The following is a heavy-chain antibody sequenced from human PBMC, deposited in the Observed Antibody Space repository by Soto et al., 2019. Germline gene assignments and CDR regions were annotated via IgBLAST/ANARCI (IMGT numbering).Heavy chain of an antibody. V-gene: IGHV1-69*19. Sequence: QVQLVQSGAEMKKPGSSVKVSCQSSWGTCNTYAMNWVRQAPGQGPERMGDISPMFGAANYAPKFQGRVTITADESTGTSYMHLSSLTSEDAALYFCAREVQVHTPAFAYWGQGTRVTVSS. CDR1: WGTCNTYA. J-gene: IGHJ4*02. CDR2: ISPMFGAA. CDR3: AREVQVHTPAFAY. D-gene: IGHD3-10*01.